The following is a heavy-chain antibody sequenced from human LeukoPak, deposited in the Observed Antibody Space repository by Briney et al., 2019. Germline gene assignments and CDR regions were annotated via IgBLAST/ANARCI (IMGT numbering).Heavy chain of an antibody. D-gene: IGHD3-10*01. V-gene: IGHV3-53*01. Sequence: GGSLRLSCATSGFTVSSNYMSWVRQAPGKGLEWVSVIYSGGSTYYADSVKGRFTISRDNSKNTLYLQMNSLRAEDTAVYYCARDLDPGSFDYWGQGTLVTVSS. J-gene: IGHJ4*02. CDR2: IYSGGST. CDR1: GFTVSSNY. CDR3: ARDLDPGSFDY.